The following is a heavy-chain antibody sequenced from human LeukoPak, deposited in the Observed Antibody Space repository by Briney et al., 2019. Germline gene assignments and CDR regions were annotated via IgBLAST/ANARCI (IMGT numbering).Heavy chain of an antibody. CDR1: GGSISSSSYY. D-gene: IGHD1-14*01. Sequence: SETLSLTCTVSGGSISSSSYYWGWIRQPPGKGLEWIGSIYYSGSTYYNPSLKSRVTISVDTSKNQFSLKLSSVTAADTAVYYCARQTRGTGPIWLIDLPGISGAFDIWGQGTMVTVSS. CDR2: IYYSGST. V-gene: IGHV4-39*01. J-gene: IGHJ3*02. CDR3: ARQTRGTGPIWLIDLPGISGAFDI.